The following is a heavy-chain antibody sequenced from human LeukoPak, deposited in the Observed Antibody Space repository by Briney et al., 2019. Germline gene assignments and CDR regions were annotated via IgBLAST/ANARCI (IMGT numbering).Heavy chain of an antibody. CDR2: IYYSGST. V-gene: IGHV4-59*01. CDR3: ARASGYSYPYYYGMDV. J-gene: IGHJ6*02. CDR1: GGSISSYY. Sequence: SETLSLTCTVSGGSISSYYWSWIRQPPGKGLEWIGYIYYSGSTNYSPSLKSRVTISVDTSKNQFSLKLSSVIAADTALYYCARASGYSYPYYYGMDVWGQGTTVTVSS. D-gene: IGHD5-18*01.